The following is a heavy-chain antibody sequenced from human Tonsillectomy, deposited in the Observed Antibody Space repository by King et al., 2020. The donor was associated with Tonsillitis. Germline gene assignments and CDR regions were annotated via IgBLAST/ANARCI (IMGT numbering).Heavy chain of an antibody. Sequence: QLVQSGGEVKRPGATVRLSCKTSGYTFTRAGIIWIRQAPGQGLEFLGWISPYNGNTDSIQRLQDRITMTIDTSTSTAFLELRSLRSDDPAVYYCAKSGGGYSFFFEYWGQGTLVTVSS. V-gene: IGHV1-18*04. J-gene: IGHJ4*02. CDR3: AKSGGGYSFFFEY. CDR1: GYTFTRAG. CDR2: ISPYNGNT. D-gene: IGHD3-22*01.